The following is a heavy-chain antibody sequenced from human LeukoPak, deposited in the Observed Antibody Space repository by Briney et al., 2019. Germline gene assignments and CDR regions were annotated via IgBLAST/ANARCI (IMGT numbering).Heavy chain of an antibody. J-gene: IGHJ4*02. CDR1: GGSIRNYY. CDR3: ASSQIAVAGPLAPSFDY. CDR2: IYTGGST. D-gene: IGHD6-19*01. V-gene: IGHV4-4*07. Sequence: SETLSLTCTVSGGSIRNYYWSCIRQPAGKGLEWIGRIYTGGSTTYNSSLKSRVTMSLDTSKNQFSLKLSSVTAADTAVYYCASSQIAVAGPLAPSFDYWGQGTLVTVSS.